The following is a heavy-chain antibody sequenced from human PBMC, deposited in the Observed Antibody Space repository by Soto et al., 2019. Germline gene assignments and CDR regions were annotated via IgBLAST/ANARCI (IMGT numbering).Heavy chain of an antibody. CDR3: VRGNFYYGMDV. V-gene: IGHV3-11*01. J-gene: IGHJ6*02. Sequence: GGSLRLSCTTSGFTFSDYYMTWVRQAPGKGLEWISYMSGSGDAIYYADSVKGRLTISRDNAKNSLHLEMNSLRVEDTAMYYCVRGNFYYGMDVWGQGTTVTVSS. CDR2: MSGSGDAI. CDR1: GFTFSDYY.